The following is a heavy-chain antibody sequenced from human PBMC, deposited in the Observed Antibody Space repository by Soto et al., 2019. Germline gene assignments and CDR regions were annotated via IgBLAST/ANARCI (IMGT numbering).Heavy chain of an antibody. CDR1: GSSFSDFD. Sequence: LESLTLTAAVYGSSFSDFDCSWVRKRPEKGLEWNGEIVHSRSTNYNPSLKRRSTISVDTSKNRVCRTLSCVTAAATAVSYCANFGYCIGGTDYSAHRSDAFDIWGQGTMVTVTS. CDR3: ANFGYCIGGTDYSAHRSDAFDI. J-gene: IGHJ3*02. CDR2: IVHSRST. V-gene: IGHV4-34*12. D-gene: IGHD2-15*01.